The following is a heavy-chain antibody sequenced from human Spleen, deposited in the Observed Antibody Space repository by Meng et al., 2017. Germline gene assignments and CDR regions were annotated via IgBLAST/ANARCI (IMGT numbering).Heavy chain of an antibody. Sequence: VQLQPAGAGLCKPSETLSLTCALYGVSFGGDYWSWIRQPPGEGLEWIGEINRSGSTNYNPSLKSRVTISADTSKNQFSLKLSSVTAADSAVYYCAGGRPTYYYGSGSFYFDPWGQGTLVTVSS. CDR3: AGGRPTYYYGSGSFYFDP. CDR2: INRSGST. D-gene: IGHD3-10*01. V-gene: IGHV4-34*01. CDR1: GVSFGGDY. J-gene: IGHJ5*02.